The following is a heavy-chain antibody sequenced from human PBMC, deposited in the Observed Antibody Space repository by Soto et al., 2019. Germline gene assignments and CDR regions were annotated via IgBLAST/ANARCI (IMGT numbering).Heavy chain of an antibody. V-gene: IGHV3-23*01. CDR3: AKVCDDSSGYYYHY. J-gene: IGHJ4*02. CDR1: GFTFSSYA. CDR2: ISGSGGST. Sequence: GGSLRLSCAASGFTFSSYAMSWVRQAPGKGLEWVSAISGSGGSTYYADSVKGRFTISRDNSKNTLYLQMNSLRAEDTAVYYCAKVCDDSSGYYYHYWGQGTRVTVSS. D-gene: IGHD3-22*01.